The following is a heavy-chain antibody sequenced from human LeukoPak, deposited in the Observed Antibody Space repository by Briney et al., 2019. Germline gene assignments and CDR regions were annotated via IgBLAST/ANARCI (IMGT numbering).Heavy chain of an antibody. CDR3: AKASVAIPQYCNS. V-gene: IGHV3-23*01. CDR2: ISGSGSNT. Sequence: PGGSLRLSCAVFGFTFSNYAMSWVRQAPGKGLEWVSTISGSGSNTHYANSAKGRFTISRDNSKDTLFLQLNSLTAADTAMYFCAKASVAIPQYCNSWGQGTLVTVSS. D-gene: IGHD2-2*02. J-gene: IGHJ5*02. CDR1: GFTFSNYA.